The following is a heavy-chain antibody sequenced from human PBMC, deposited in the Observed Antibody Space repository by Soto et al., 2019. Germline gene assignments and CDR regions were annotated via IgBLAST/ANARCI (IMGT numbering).Heavy chain of an antibody. CDR3: ARGRYGDY. CDR1: GYAFTTYG. J-gene: IGHJ4*02. D-gene: IGHD1-1*01. CDR2: ISAHNGNT. Sequence: QVHLVQSGAEVKKPGASVKVSCKGSGYAFTTYGITWVRQAPGQGLEWMGWISAHNGNTNYAQKLQGRVTVTRDTSTSTAYMERGSLRSDATAVDYWARGRYGDYWGQGALVTVSP. V-gene: IGHV1-18*01.